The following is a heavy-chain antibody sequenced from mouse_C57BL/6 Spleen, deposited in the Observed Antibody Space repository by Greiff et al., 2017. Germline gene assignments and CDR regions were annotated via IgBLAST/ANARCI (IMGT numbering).Heavy chain of an antibody. J-gene: IGHJ4*01. Sequence: QVQLQQSGAELVRPGASVTLSCKASGYTFTDYDMHWVKQTPVHGLEWIGAIDPETGGTAYNQKFKGQAILTADKSSSPAYMELSSLTSEVSAVDSWTESAQGSGAMDYWGQGTSVTVSS. D-gene: IGHD3-2*02. V-gene: IGHV1-15*01. CDR2: IDPETGGT. CDR3: TESAQGSGAMDY. CDR1: GYTFTDYD.